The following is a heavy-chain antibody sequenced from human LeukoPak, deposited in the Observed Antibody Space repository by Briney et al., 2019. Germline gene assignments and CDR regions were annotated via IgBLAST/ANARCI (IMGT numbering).Heavy chain of an antibody. J-gene: IGHJ4*02. V-gene: IGHV4-39*01. D-gene: IGHD2-15*01. CDR3: ARLWSTDCSGGSCPHQPNY. CDR1: GGSVSSSSYH. CDR2: VFYSGST. Sequence: SETLSLTCTVSGGSVSSSSYHWGWIRQPPGKGLEWIGSVFYSGSTYYNPSLKSRVTMSVDTSQNQFSLKLSSVIAADTAVYYCARLWSTDCSGGSCPHQPNYWGQGTLVTVSS.